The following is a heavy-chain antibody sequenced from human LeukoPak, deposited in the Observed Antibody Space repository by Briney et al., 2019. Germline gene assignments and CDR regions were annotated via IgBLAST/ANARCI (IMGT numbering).Heavy chain of an antibody. D-gene: IGHD3-3*01. V-gene: IGHV4-34*01. CDR3: ARGHPHYDFWSGYPPGWYFDL. J-gene: IGHJ2*01. CDR1: GGSFSGYY. Sequence: SETLSLTCAVYGGSFSGYYWSCIRQPPGKGLEWIGEINHSGSTNYNPSLKSRVTISVDTSKNQFSLKLSSVTAADTAVYFCARGHPHYDFWSGYPPGWYFDLWGRGTLVTVSS. CDR2: INHSGST.